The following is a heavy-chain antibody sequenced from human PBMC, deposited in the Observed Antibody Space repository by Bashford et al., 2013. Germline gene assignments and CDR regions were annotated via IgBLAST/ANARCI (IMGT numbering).Heavy chain of an antibody. CDR2: VDWDEDI. Sequence: SGPTLVKPTQTLTLTCTFSGFSLSTSGVGVGWIRQPPGKALEWLARVDWDEDIYYNTFLYTRLAISKDTLKNQVVLTMTDMDPEDSATYYCARANSDYFYRNGMDVWGQGATVTVSS. V-gene: IGHV2-70*11. CDR3: ARANSDYFYRNGMDV. CDR1: GFSLSTSGVG. D-gene: IGHD3-10*01. J-gene: IGHJ6*02.